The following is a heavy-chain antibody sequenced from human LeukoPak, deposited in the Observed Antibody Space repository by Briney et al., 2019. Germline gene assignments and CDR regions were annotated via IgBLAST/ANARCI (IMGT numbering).Heavy chain of an antibody. CDR3: AKSSNYRYFDL. J-gene: IGHJ2*01. CDR1: GFTVSSNY. D-gene: IGHD4-11*01. V-gene: IGHV3-53*01. Sequence: GGSLRLSCAASGFTVSSNYMSWVRQAPGKGLEWVSVIYSGGSTYYADSVKGRFTISRDNSKNTLYLQMNSLRAEDTAVYYCAKSSNYRYFDLWGRGTLVTVSS. CDR2: IYSGGST.